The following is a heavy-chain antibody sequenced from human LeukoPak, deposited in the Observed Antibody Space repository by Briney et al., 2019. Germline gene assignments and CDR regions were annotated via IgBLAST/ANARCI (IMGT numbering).Heavy chain of an antibody. J-gene: IGHJ4*02. CDR2: ITTRSSNT. CDR1: GFTFSTYV. V-gene: IGHV3-21*01. CDR3: GRNFNY. Sequence: GGSLKLSSAASGFTFSTYVMIWVRQAPGKGLEWLSTITTRSSNTYYAEPAKGRFTISRDDAKNSLHLQMNSLRAEDTAVYYCGRNFNYWGQGTLVTVAS.